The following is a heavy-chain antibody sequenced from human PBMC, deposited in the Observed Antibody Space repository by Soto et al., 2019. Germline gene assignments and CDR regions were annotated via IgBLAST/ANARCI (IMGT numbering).Heavy chain of an antibody. D-gene: IGHD2-15*01. CDR1: GGSISSYY. V-gene: IGHV4-59*01. CDR3: ARVVAATGFDY. CDR2: IYYSGST. J-gene: IGHJ4*02. Sequence: SETLSLTCTVSGGSISSYYWSWIRQPPGKGLEWIGYIYYSGSTNYNPSLKGRVTISVDTSKNQFSLKLSSVTAADTAVYYCARVVAATGFDYWGQGTLVTVSS.